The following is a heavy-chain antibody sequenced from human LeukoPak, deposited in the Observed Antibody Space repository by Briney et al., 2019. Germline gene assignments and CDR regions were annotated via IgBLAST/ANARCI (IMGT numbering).Heavy chain of an antibody. D-gene: IGHD6-13*01. CDR1: GGSISSYY. CDR3: ARDTYKYSSSLGWFDP. Sequence: SETLSLTCTVSGGSISSYYWSWIRQLAGKGLEWIGRISTSGSTNYNPSLKSRVTMSVDTSKNQFSLKLSSVTAADTAVYYCARDTYKYSSSLGWFDPWGQGTLVTVSS. CDR2: ISTSGST. V-gene: IGHV4-4*07. J-gene: IGHJ5*02.